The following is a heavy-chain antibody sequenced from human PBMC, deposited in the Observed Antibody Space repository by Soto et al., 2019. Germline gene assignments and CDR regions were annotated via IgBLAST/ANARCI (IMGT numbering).Heavy chain of an antibody. CDR2: INPNSVGT. CDR1: GYTFTGHY. J-gene: IGHJ3*02. D-gene: IGHD3-10*01. Sequence: KVSCKASGYTFTGHYMHWVRQAPGQGLEWMGWINPNSVGTNYAQKFQGRVTMTRDTSISTAYMELSRLRSDDTAVYYCAREPMVRAAHGFDIWGQGTMVTVSS. V-gene: IGHV1-2*02. CDR3: AREPMVRAAHGFDI.